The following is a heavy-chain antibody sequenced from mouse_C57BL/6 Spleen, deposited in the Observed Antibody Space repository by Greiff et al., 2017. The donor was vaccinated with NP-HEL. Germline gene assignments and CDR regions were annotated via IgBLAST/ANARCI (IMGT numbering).Heavy chain of an antibody. D-gene: IGHD2-4*01. CDR1: GYAFSSSW. V-gene: IGHV1-82*01. J-gene: IGHJ2*01. CDR2: IYPGDGDT. CDR3: ARWPYDCDPYYFDY. Sequence: QVQLQQSGPELVKPGASVKISCKASGYAFSSSWMNWVKQRPGKGLEWIGRIYPGDGDTNYNGKFKGKATLTADKSSSTAYMQLSSLTSEDSAVYFCARWPYDCDPYYFDYWGQGTTLTVSS.